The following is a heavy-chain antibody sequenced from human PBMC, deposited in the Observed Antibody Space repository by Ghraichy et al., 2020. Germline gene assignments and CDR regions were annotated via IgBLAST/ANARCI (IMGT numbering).Heavy chain of an antibody. V-gene: IGHV4-30-2*06. CDR1: SASIRGGYS. J-gene: IGHJ3*01. CDR2: IYQSGST. CDR3: ARDRGASTWGDSFDL. Sequence: SETLSLTCAVSSASIRGGYSWSWIRQFPGKGLEWVGFIYQSGSTYYSQSLKSRVTMSIDRSKNEWSLTLDSVTAADTAVYYCARDRGASTWGDSFDLWGQGTVVAVSS. D-gene: IGHD3/OR15-3a*01.